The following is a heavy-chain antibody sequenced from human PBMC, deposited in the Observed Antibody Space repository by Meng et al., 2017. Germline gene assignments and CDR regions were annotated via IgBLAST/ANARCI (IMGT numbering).Heavy chain of an antibody. Sequence: GESLKISCAASGFTFSSYAMSWVRQAPGKGLEWVSAISGSGGSTYYADSVKGRFTISRDNSKNTLCLQMNSLRAEDTAVYYCAKDGYYYGSGSYYIMDWFDPWGQGTLVTVSS. CDR2: ISGSGGST. V-gene: IGHV3-23*01. J-gene: IGHJ5*02. CDR1: GFTFSSYA. D-gene: IGHD3-10*01. CDR3: AKDGYYYGSGSYYIMDWFDP.